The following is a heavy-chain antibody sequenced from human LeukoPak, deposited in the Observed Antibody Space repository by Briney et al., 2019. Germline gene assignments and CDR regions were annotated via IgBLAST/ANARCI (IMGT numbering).Heavy chain of an antibody. CDR2: IDTTSSTI. D-gene: IGHD3-16*02. CDR1: EFPFRTYS. J-gene: IGHJ3*02. CDR3: ARDLTPEHLGELSLYLLHDAFDI. Sequence: GGSLRLSCAASEFPFRTYSMSWVRPAPGRGLAWVSYIDTTSSTIYYEDSVKGRFTISRDNAKNSLYLQMNSLRAEYTAVHYWARDLTPEHLGELSLYLLHDAFDIWGQGTMVTVSS. V-gene: IGHV3-48*01.